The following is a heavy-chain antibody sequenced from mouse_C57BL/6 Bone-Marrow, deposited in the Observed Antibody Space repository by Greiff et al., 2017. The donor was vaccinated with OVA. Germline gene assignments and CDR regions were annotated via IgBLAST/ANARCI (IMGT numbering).Heavy chain of an antibody. CDR1: GYTFTSYW. CDR3: ASHLSYYSNYYFDY. V-gene: IGHV1-55*01. CDR2: IYPGSGST. Sequence: QVQLQQPGAELVKPGASVKMSCKASGYTFTSYWLTWVKQRPGQGLEWIGDIYPGSGSTNYNEKFKSKATLTVDTSSSTAYMQLSSLTSEDSAVYYCASHLSYYSNYYFDYWGQGTTLTVSS. J-gene: IGHJ2*01. D-gene: IGHD2-5*01.